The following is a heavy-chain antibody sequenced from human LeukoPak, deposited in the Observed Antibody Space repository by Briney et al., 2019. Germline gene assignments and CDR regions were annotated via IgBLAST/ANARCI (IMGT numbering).Heavy chain of an antibody. CDR2: ISSSRSNTI. V-gene: IGHV3-48*03. D-gene: IGHD3-10*01. CDR3: ARDLYYYGSGNYVPGFPDY. Sequence: GGSLRLYCAPSGFTVSIYEMNSDRQAPGQGQEKVSYISSSRSNTIYYADSVKGRFTISRGDAKNSLYLQMNSLRAEDTAVYYCARDLYYYGSGNYVPGFPDYWGQGTLVTVSS. J-gene: IGHJ4*02. CDR1: GFTVSIYE.